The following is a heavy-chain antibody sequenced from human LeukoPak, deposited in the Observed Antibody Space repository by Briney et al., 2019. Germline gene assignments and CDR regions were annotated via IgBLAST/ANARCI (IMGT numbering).Heavy chain of an antibody. CDR3: ATYRQVLLPFES. D-gene: IGHD2-8*02. V-gene: IGHV3-23*01. Sequence: GGSLRLSCEASGFTFSTFAMIWVRQPPGKGLEWASSIFPSGGEIHCADSVRGRFTISRDNSKSTLSLQMNSLRAEDTAIYYCATYRQVLLPFESWGQGTLVTVSS. J-gene: IGHJ4*02. CDR1: GFTFSTFA. CDR2: IFPSGGEI.